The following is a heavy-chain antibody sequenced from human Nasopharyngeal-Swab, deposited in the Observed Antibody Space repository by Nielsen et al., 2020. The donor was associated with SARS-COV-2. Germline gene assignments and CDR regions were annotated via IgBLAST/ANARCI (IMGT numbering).Heavy chain of an antibody. J-gene: IGHJ4*02. Sequence: GESLKISCAASGFTFSNTGMNWVRQAPGKGLEWVSAISSSGDYIYYAGSVKGRFTISRDNAKNSLYLQMNSLRAEDTAIYYCVRDIPAMFAYWGQGTLVTVSS. CDR3: VRDIPAMFAY. V-gene: IGHV3-21*01. CDR1: GFTFSNTG. CDR2: ISSSGDYI.